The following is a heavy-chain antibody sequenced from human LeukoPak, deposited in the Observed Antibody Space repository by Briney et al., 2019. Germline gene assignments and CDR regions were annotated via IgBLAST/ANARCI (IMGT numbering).Heavy chain of an antibody. J-gene: IGHJ4*02. D-gene: IGHD6-19*01. CDR1: GFTFSSYA. CDR3: AKDSTTDPVSIAVASTDY. Sequence: LPGGSLRLSCAASGFTFSSYAMSWVRQAPRKGLEWVSAISGSGGSTYYADSVKGRFTISRDNSKNTLYLQMNSLRAEDTAVYYCAKDSTTDPVSIAVASTDYWGQGTLVTVSS. CDR2: ISGSGGST. V-gene: IGHV3-23*01.